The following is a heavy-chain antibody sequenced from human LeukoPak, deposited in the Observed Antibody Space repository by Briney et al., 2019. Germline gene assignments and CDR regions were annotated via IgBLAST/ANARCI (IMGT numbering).Heavy chain of an antibody. CDR1: VGSPSGYY. V-gene: IGHV4-34*01. Sequence: SETLSLTCQLYVGSPSGYYWCWIRQPLGKGLEWVGEINHSGSTNYNPSLKSRVTISVDTSKNQFSLKLSSVTAADTAVCYCARRGVVPAARRQFDYWGQGTLVTVSS. CDR2: INHSGST. CDR3: ARRGVVPAARRQFDY. J-gene: IGHJ4*02. D-gene: IGHD2-2*01.